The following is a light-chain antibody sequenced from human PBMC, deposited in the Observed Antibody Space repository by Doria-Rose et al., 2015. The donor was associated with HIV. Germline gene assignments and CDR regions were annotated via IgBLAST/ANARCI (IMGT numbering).Light chain of an antibody. CDR1: QSLLYTSKNY. Sequence: VLTQSPESLGMSLGERATLNCKSNQSLLYTSKNYLAWYQQKPGQPPQLLIYWASTRQSVVPARFSGSGSGTDFTLTISSLEAEDVAVYYCQQYYDTPSFGPGTTVDIK. V-gene: IGKV4-1*01. J-gene: IGKJ3*01. CDR2: WAS. CDR3: QQYYDTPS.